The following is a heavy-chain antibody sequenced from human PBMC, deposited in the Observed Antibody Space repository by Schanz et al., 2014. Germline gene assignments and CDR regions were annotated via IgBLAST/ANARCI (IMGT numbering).Heavy chain of an antibody. CDR2: ISSSSGTI. CDR3: AKDGIMVQGVIWERYFDS. J-gene: IGHJ4*02. V-gene: IGHV3-48*04. D-gene: IGHD3-10*01. CDR1: EFSFSSFG. Sequence: EVQLVESGGGLVQPRGSLRLSCAASEFSFSSFGMNWVRQAPGKGLEWVSYISSSSGTIYYADSVKGRFTISRDNAKNSLFLQMNSLRAEDTALYYCAKDGIMVQGVIWERYFDSWGQGTLVTVSS.